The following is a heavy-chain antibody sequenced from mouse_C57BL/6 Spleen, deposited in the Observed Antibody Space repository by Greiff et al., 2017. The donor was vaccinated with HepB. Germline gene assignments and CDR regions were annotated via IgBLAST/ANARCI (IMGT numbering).Heavy chain of an antibody. CDR2: IYPGSGST. CDR1: GYTFTSYW. V-gene: IGHV1-55*01. CDR3: ARRQRRLRAMDY. J-gene: IGHJ4*01. D-gene: IGHD3-2*02. Sequence: QVQLQQSGAELVKPGASVKMSCKASGYTFTSYWITWVKQRPGQGLEWIGDIYPGSGSTNYNEKFKSKATLTVDTSSSTAYMQLSSLTSEDSAVYCCARRQRRLRAMDYWGQGTSVTVSS.